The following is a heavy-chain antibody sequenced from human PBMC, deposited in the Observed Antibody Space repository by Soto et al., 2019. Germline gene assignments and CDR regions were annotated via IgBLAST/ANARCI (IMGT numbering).Heavy chain of an antibody. J-gene: IGHJ3*02. CDR3: ARQEATGQGNAFDI. CDR1: GGSFSHYY. Sequence: QVQLQQWGAGLLKPSETLSLTCAVYGGSFSHYYWTWIRQPPGKGLEWIGEINHSGSTNYNPSLKSRVTISVDTSTNQFSLRLSSVTAADTAVYYCARQEATGQGNAFDIWGQGTVVTVSS. CDR2: INHSGST. V-gene: IGHV4-34*01.